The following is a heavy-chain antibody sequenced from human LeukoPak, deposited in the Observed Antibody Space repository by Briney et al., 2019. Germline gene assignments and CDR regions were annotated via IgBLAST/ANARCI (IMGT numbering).Heavy chain of an antibody. CDR3: ARFRYSSGWYAGGYFDY. V-gene: IGHV4-59*01. D-gene: IGHD6-19*01. Sequence: PSETLSLTCTVSGGSISSYYWSWIRQPPGKGLEWIGYIYYSGSTNYNPSLKSRVTILVDTSKNQFSLKLSSVTAADTAVYYCARFRYSSGWYAGGYFDYWGQGTLVTVSS. CDR1: GGSISSYY. J-gene: IGHJ4*02. CDR2: IYYSGST.